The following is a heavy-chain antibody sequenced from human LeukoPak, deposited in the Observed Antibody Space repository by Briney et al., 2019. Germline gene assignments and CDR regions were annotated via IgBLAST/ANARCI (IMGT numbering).Heavy chain of an antibody. J-gene: IGHJ4*02. D-gene: IGHD4-17*01. CDR3: AREEGTTVTHAYY. CDR1: GYTFTSYG. Sequence: GASVKVSCKASGYTFTSYGISWVRQAPGQGLEWMGWISAYNGNTNYAQKLQGRVTMTTDTSTSTAHMELRSLRSDDTAVYYSAREEGTTVTHAYYWGQGTLVTVSS. V-gene: IGHV1-18*01. CDR2: ISAYNGNT.